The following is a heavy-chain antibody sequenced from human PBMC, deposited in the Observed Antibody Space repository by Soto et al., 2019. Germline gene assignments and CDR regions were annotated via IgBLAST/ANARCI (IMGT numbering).Heavy chain of an antibody. CDR3: ATSMRHTLDP. Sequence: EVQVVESGGGLVQPGGSLRLSCAASGFTFGIHWMTWVRQVPGKGLEWVANINQDGSDKYYVDSVKGRFIISRDNAKDSQYLQMNSLGVEDTAVYYCATSMRHTLDPWGQGTLVTVS. CDR2: INQDGSDK. D-gene: IGHD2-21*01. CDR1: GFTFGIHW. J-gene: IGHJ5*02. V-gene: IGHV3-7*01.